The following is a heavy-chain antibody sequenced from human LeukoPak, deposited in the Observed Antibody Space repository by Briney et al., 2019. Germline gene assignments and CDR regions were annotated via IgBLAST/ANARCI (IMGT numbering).Heavy chain of an antibody. D-gene: IGHD5-18*01. CDR3: AGRVTGYSSGYVY. J-gene: IGHJ4*02. V-gene: IGHV3-23*01. CDR1: GFTFSSYA. Sequence: SGGSLRLSCAASGFTFSSYAMSWVRQAPGKGLEWVSAISGSGGSTYYADSVKGRFTISRDNSKNTLYLQMNSLRAEDTAVYYCAGRVTGYSSGYVYWGQGILVTVSS. CDR2: ISGSGGST.